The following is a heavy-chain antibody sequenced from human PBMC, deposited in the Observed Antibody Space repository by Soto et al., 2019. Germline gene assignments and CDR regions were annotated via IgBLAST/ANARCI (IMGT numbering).Heavy chain of an antibody. J-gene: IGHJ6*02. V-gene: IGHV5-51*01. CDR3: ARIPHSTTSXYNHNFGMDV. D-gene: IGHD2-2*01. CDR1: GYSFPSDW. CDR2: IYPADSDT. Sequence: GESLKISXKGSGYSFPSDWIGWVRQMPGKGLEWMGSIYPADSDTRYSPAFQGQVTISADKSIRTAYLQWSSLKASDTATYYCARIPHSTTSXYNHNFGMDVWGQGTTVTVSS.